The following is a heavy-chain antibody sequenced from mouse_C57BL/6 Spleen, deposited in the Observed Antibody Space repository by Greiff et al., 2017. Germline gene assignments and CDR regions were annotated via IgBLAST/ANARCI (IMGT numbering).Heavy chain of an antibody. V-gene: IGHV1-61*01. CDR2: IYPSDSET. J-gene: IGHJ2*01. CDR3: ARGGLLPDY. CDR1: GYTFTSYW. Sequence: VQLQQSGAELVRPGSSGKLSCKASGYTFTSYWMDWVKQRPGQGLEWIGNIYPSDSETHYNQKFKDKATLTVDKSSSTAYMQLSSLTSEDSAVYYCARGGLLPDYWGQGTTLTVSS. D-gene: IGHD2-3*01.